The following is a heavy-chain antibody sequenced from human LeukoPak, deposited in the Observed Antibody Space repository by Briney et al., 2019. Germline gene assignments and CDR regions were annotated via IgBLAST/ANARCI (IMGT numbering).Heavy chain of an antibody. CDR3: ARREFGMVRGVANFDY. CDR1: GYSFTSYW. V-gene: IGHV5-51*01. J-gene: IGHJ4*02. CDR2: IYPGDSDT. Sequence: GESPKISCKGSGYSFTSYWIGWVRQMPGKGLEWMGIIYPGDSDTRYSPSFQGQVTISADKSISTAYLQWSSLKASDTAMYYCARREFGMVRGVANFDYWGQGTLVTVSS. D-gene: IGHD3-10*01.